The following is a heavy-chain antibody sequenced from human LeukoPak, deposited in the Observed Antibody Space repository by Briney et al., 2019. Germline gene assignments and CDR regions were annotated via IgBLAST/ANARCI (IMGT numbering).Heavy chain of an antibody. Sequence: PGGSRRLSCAASGFSFSDYYMNWIRQAPGKGLEWVSAIVGSGGNTYSADSVKGRFTISRDNSKNTLYLQMNSLRADDTAVYYCARTLFLWYFDLWGRGTLVTVSS. V-gene: IGHV3-23*01. CDR3: ARTLFLWYFDL. CDR2: IVGSGGNT. CDR1: GFSFSDYY. D-gene: IGHD1-14*01. J-gene: IGHJ2*01.